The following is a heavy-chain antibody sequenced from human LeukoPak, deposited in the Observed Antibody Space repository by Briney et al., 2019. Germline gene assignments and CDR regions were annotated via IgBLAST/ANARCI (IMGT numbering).Heavy chain of an antibody. CDR3: ARDDFWSGYPFDY. D-gene: IGHD3-3*01. CDR1: GYTFTGYY. V-gene: IGHV1-2*02. CDR2: INPNSGGT. Sequence: ASVKVSCKASGYTFTGYYMHWVRQAPGQGLEWMGWINPNSGGTNYAQKFQGRVTTTRDTSISTAYMELSRLRSDDTAVYYCARDDFWSGYPFDYWGQGTLVTVSS. J-gene: IGHJ4*02.